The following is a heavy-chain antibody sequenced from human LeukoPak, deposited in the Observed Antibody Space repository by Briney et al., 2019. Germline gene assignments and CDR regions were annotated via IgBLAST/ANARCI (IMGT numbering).Heavy chain of an antibody. CDR1: GGSFTTYY. D-gene: IGHD1/OR15-1a*01. J-gene: IGHJ6*03. CDR2: IDHTGTT. CDR3: ARGAADRNNYYYYIDV. Sequence: SETLSLTCAVYGGSFTTYYWNWIRQSPGKGLEWIGEIDHTGTTNYNPSLKSRFTISVDTSKNQFSLKLTSVTAADTAVYYCARGAADRNNYYYYIDVWGKGITVTASS. V-gene: IGHV4-34*01.